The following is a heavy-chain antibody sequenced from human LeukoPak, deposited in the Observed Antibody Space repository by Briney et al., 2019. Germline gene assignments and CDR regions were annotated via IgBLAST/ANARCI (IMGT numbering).Heavy chain of an antibody. Sequence: GGSLRLSCEASGFTFGNYWMNWVRQAPGKGLEWVANIRQDGYQHYVESVKGRFTISRDNAKNSLFLQMNSLRADDTAVYYCARDWSATNGLDLWGQGTLVTVSS. D-gene: IGHD3-3*01. CDR2: IRQDGYQ. CDR3: ARDWSATNGLDL. J-gene: IGHJ5*02. V-gene: IGHV3-7*01. CDR1: GFTFGNYW.